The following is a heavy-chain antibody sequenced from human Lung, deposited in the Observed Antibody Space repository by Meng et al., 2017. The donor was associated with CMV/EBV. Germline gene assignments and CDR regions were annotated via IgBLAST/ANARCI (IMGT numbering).Heavy chain of an antibody. J-gene: IGHJ6*01. D-gene: IGHD6-19*01. V-gene: IGHV3-74*01. Sequence: GEXXKISCAASGFSFSSYWMHWVRQAPGRGLVWVAHINNDGSSTTYADSVKGRFTISRDNAKNTVFLQMHSLGVEDTAVYYCARDSIVVPGRIYYYAMAVWG. CDR1: GFSFSSYW. CDR2: INNDGSST. CDR3: ARDSIVVPGRIYYYAMAV.